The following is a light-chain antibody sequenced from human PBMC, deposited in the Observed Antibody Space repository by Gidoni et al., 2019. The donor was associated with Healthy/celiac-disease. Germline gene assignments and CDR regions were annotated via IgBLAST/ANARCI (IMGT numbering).Light chain of an antibody. CDR3: QVWDSSSDLVV. V-gene: IGLV3-21*02. Sequence: SYVLPPPPSVSVAPGQTARMTCGGNNIGSKSVHWYQQKPGQAPVLVVYDDSDRPSGIPERFSGSNSGNTATLTISRVEAGDEADYYCQVWDSSSDLVVFGGGTKLTVL. CDR1: NIGSKS. CDR2: DDS. J-gene: IGLJ2*01.